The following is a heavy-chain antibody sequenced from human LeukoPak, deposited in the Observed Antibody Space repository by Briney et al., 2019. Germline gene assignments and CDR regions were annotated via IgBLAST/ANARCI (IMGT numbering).Heavy chain of an antibody. V-gene: IGHV4-61*02. Sequence: SQTLSLTCTVSGGSISSGSYYWSWIRQPAGKGLEWIGRIYTSGSTNYNPSLKSRVTISVDTSKNQFSLKLSSVTAADTAVYYCARDPVTTIRYWGQGTLVTVSS. J-gene: IGHJ4*02. CDR2: IYTSGST. CDR1: GGSISSGSYY. D-gene: IGHD5-12*01. CDR3: ARDPVTTIRY.